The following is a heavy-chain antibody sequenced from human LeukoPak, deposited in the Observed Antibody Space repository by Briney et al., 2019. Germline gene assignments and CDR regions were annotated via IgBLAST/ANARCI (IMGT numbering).Heavy chain of an antibody. CDR2: IYYSGST. CDR1: GGSISSYY. J-gene: IGHJ4*02. V-gene: IGHV4-59*12. CDR3: ARDNPSTTVVNGYFDY. D-gene: IGHD4-23*01. Sequence: SETLSLTCTVSGGSISSYYWSWIRQPPGKGLEWIGYIYYSGSTNYNPSLKSRVTISVDTSKNQFSLKLSSVTAADTAVYYCARDNPSTTVVNGYFDYWGQGTLVTVSS.